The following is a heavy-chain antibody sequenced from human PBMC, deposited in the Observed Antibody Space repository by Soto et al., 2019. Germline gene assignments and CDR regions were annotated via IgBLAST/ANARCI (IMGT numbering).Heavy chain of an antibody. J-gene: IGHJ5*02. CDR2: ASPDGTST. Sequence: GGSLRLSCAASGFTFSCFLMHWVRQAPGKGLVWVSRASPDGTSTSYADSVKGRFTISRDNSKKMLYMQMNGLRADDTAVYYCTRHGPGDYFLFDPWGQGTLVTVSS. D-gene: IGHD4-17*01. V-gene: IGHV3-74*01. CDR1: GFTFSCFL. CDR3: TRHGPGDYFLFDP.